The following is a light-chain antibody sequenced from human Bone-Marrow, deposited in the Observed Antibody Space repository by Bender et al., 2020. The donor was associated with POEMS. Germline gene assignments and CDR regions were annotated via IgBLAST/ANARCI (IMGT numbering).Light chain of an antibody. V-gene: IGLV1-44*01. CDR3: AASDDSPNGWV. Sequence: QSVLTQPPSSSGTPGQRVTSSCSGSSSNIGTNPVNWYQQLPGTAPKLLIYINNQRPSGVPDRFSGSKSGTSASLAISGIQYADEADYYCAASDDSPNGWVFGGGTEVTVL. CDR1: SSNIGTNP. J-gene: IGLJ3*02. CDR2: INN.